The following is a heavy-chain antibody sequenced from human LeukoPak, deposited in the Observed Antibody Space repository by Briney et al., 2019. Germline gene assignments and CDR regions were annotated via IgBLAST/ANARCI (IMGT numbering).Heavy chain of an antibody. CDR1: GGSISSYY. D-gene: IGHD3-3*01. V-gene: IGHV4-59*01. Sequence: SETLSLTCTVSGGSISSYYWSWIRQPPGKGLEWIGYIYYSGSTNYNPSLKGRVTISVDTSKNQFSLKLSSVTAADTAVYYCAREGGADDFWSGYYPPYGMDVWGQGTTVTVSS. CDR2: IYYSGST. J-gene: IGHJ6*02. CDR3: AREGGADDFWSGYYPPYGMDV.